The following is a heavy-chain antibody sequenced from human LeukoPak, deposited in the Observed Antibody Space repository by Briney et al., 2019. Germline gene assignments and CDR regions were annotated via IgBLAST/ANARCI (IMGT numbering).Heavy chain of an antibody. V-gene: IGHV3-21*01. CDR3: ARDEGFCSGGRCHISGFDY. J-gene: IGHJ4*02. CDR1: GFTFSTYS. Sequence: GGSLRLSCAASGFTFSTYSMNWVRQAPGKGLEWVSSISSSSSYIYYADSVKGRFTISRDNARNSVYMQLNSLRAEDTAVYHCARDEGFCSGGRCHISGFDYWGQGALVTVSS. CDR2: ISSSSSYI. D-gene: IGHD2-15*01.